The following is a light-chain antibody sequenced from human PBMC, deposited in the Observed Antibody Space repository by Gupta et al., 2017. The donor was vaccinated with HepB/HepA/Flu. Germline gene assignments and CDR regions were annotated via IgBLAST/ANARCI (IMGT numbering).Light chain of an antibody. CDR3: QQYGSSPPET. V-gene: IGKV3-20*01. Sequence: EIVLTQSPGTLSLSPGERATLSCRAGQSVSSSYLAWYQQKPGQAPRLLIYGASRRATGIPDRFSGSGSGTDFTLTISRLEPKDFAVYYCQQYGSSPPETFGQGTKVEIK. J-gene: IGKJ1*01. CDR2: GAS. CDR1: QSVSSSY.